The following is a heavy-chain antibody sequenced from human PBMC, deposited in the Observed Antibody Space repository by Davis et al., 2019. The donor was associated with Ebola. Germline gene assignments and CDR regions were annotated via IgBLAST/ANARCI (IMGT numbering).Heavy chain of an antibody. CDR2: INRDESGT. CDR3: ARDGSGWSAY. CDR1: GFTFSNYW. V-gene: IGHV3-74*01. J-gene: IGHJ4*02. Sequence: GESLKISCAASGFTFSNYWMYWVRQAPGKGLVWVSRINRDESGTTYADSVKGRFTISRDNAKNMLYLQMDSLRVEDTAVYYCARDGSGWSAYWGQGTLVTVSS. D-gene: IGHD6-19*01.